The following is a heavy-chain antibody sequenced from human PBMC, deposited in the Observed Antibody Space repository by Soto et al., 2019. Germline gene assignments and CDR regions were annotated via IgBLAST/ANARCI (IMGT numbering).Heavy chain of an antibody. CDR3: ARVRLSISVNDALDV. J-gene: IGHJ3*01. D-gene: IGHD2-2*01. CDR1: GFPFSDYV. CDR2: ITYDGATE. Sequence: QVHLVESGGGVVQPGRSLRLSCAASGFPFSDYVIHWVRQAAGKGLEWVASITYDGATEYYADSVKGRFNVSRDNSKRTLSLQMNSRRPEETAVYYCARVRLSISVNDALDVWGQGTTVTVSS. V-gene: IGHV3-30*14.